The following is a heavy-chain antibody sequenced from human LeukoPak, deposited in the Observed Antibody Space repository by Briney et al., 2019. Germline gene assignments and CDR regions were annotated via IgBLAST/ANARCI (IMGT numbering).Heavy chain of an antibody. D-gene: IGHD3-3*01. J-gene: IGHJ4*01. Sequence: GGSLRLSCAASGFTFSGYAMSWVRQAPGKGLEWVSAISGSGGSTYYADSVKGRFTISRDNSKYTLYLQMNSLRAEDTAVYYCARDGAYSTIFYWGQGTLVTVSS. V-gene: IGHV3-23*01. CDR3: ARDGAYSTIFY. CDR2: ISGSGGST. CDR1: GFTFSGYA.